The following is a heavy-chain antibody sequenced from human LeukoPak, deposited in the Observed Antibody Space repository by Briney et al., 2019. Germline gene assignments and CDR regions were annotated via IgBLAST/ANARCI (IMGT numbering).Heavy chain of an antibody. J-gene: IGHJ6*02. V-gene: IGHV1-69*05. CDR1: GGTFSSYA. CDR2: IIPIFGTA. CDR3: ARATPYDSSGYYYLYYYGMDV. D-gene: IGHD3-22*01. Sequence: SVKVSCKASGGTFSSYAISWVRQAPGQGLEWMGGIIPIFGTANYAQKFQGRVTITTDESTSTAYMELRSLRSDDTAVYYCARATPYDSSGYYYLYYYGMDVWGQGTTVTVSS.